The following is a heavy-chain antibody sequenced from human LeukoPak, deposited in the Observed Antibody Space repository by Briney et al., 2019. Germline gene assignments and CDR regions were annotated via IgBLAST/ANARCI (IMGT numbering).Heavy chain of an antibody. CDR3: ARDLGYYYGSGSTYYMDV. Sequence: ASETLSLTCTVSGGSISSGTYYWNWIRQPAGKGLEWIGRIYTSGNTNYHPSLKGRVTISVDTSKNQFSLKLSSVTAADTAVYYCARDLGYYYGSGSTYYMDVWGKGTTVTISS. J-gene: IGHJ6*03. CDR2: IYTSGNT. CDR1: GGSISSGTYY. D-gene: IGHD3-10*01. V-gene: IGHV4-61*02.